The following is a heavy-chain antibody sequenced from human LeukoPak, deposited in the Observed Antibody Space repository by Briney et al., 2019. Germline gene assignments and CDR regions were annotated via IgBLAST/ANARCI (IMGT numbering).Heavy chain of an antibody. CDR2: IIGGAGST. CDR3: AKEGYSYLSQIDY. CDR1: GFPFSGYS. Sequence: GGSLRLSCAASGFPFSGYSLTWVRQAPGKGLEWVSGIIGGAGSTYYADSVKGRFTISRDNSKNTLYLQMNSLRAEDTAVYYCAKEGYSYLSQIDYWGQGTLVTVSS. D-gene: IGHD5-18*01. V-gene: IGHV3-23*01. J-gene: IGHJ4*02.